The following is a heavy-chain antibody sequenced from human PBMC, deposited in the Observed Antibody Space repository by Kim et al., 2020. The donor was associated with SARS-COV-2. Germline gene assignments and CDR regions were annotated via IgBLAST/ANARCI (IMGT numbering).Heavy chain of an antibody. V-gene: IGHV3-23*01. J-gene: IGHJ6*02. CDR2: GVGT. D-gene: IGHD3-16*01. CDR3: ARDLGGADV. Sequence: GVGTDYADSVKGRFSSSRDNSNNTVFLRMNSLRGDDTAVYYCARDLGGADVWGQGTTVIVSS.